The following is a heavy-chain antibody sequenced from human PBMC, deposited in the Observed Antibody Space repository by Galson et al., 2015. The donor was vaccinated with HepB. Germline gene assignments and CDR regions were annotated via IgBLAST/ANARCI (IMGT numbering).Heavy chain of an antibody. CDR2: ISYDGSDT. CDR3: ARDKFSDSSGYYGY. Sequence: SLRLSCAGSGFTFSIYAMHWVRQAPGKGLEWVAIISYDGSDTYYADSVKGRFTISRDNSKNTLYLQMNSLRAEDTAVYYCARDKFSDSSGYYGYWGQGTLVTVSS. CDR1: GFTFSIYA. J-gene: IGHJ4*02. D-gene: IGHD3-22*01. V-gene: IGHV3-30*04.